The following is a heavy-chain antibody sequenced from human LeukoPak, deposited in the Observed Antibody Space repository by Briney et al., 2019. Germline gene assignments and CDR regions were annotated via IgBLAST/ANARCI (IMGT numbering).Heavy chain of an antibody. D-gene: IGHD3-3*01. CDR2: INHSGST. CDR3: ARGRFTH. J-gene: IGHJ4*02. V-gene: IGHV4-34*01. Sequence: WETLSLTCAAYGGSFSGYYWSWVRQPPGKGLEWVAEINHSGSTNYNPSVKSLVTISVDTSKNQFSLKRSSVTAADTAVYYCARGRFTHWGQGTLVTVSS. CDR1: GGSFSGYY.